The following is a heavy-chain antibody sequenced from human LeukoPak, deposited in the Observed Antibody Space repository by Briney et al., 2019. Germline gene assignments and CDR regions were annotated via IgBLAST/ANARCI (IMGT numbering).Heavy chain of an antibody. Sequence: PGRSLRLSCAASGFTFSSYGMHWVRQAPGKGLEWVAVISNDGSDKYYAESVKGRFTISRDNSKNTLSLQMNSLRVEDMALYYCAKDAHSYGYDYWGQGTLVTVSS. V-gene: IGHV3-30*19. CDR3: AKDAHSYGYDY. CDR2: ISNDGSDK. D-gene: IGHD5-18*01. J-gene: IGHJ4*02. CDR1: GFTFSSYG.